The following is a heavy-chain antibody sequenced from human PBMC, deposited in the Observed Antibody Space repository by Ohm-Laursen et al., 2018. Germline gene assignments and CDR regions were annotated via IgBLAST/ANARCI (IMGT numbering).Heavy chain of an antibody. Sequence: SLRLSCTASGITFSSYGMNWVCQAPGQGLGRVSGISGCGGSTDYADSVKGRFTISRDNSKNTLYLQMNILRVDDTAVYYCARGRQELSSGWYTYFFDFWGQGSLVTVSS. CDR2: ISGCGGST. CDR3: ARGRQELSSGWYTYFFDF. D-gene: IGHD6-19*01. CDR1: GITFSSYG. V-gene: IGHV3-23*01. J-gene: IGHJ4*02.